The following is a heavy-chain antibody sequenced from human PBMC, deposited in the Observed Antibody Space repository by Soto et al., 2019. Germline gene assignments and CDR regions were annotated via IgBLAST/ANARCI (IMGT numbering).Heavy chain of an antibody. J-gene: IGHJ6*02. D-gene: IGHD5-12*01. CDR1: GFTFSSYW. V-gene: IGHV3-74*01. CDR2: INSDGSST. Sequence: GSLRLSCAASGFTFSSYWMHWVRQAPGKGLVWVSRINSDGSSTSYTDSVKGRFTISRDNAKNTLYLQMNSLRAEDTAVYYCAITRWLNYYYGMDVWGQGTTVTVSS. CDR3: AITRWLNYYYGMDV.